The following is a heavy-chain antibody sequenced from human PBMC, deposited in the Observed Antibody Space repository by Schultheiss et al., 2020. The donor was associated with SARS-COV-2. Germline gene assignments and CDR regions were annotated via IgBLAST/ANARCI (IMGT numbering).Heavy chain of an antibody. Sequence: GGSLRLSCAASGFTFSSYGMHWVRQAPGKGLEWVAVIWYDGSNKYYADSVKGRFTISRENAKNSLYLQMNSLRAEDTAVYYCARQVGLITIFGLDPWGQGTLVTVSS. CDR1: GFTFSSYG. D-gene: IGHD3-3*01. CDR2: IWYDGSNK. CDR3: ARQVGLITIFGLDP. V-gene: IGHV3-33*08. J-gene: IGHJ5*02.